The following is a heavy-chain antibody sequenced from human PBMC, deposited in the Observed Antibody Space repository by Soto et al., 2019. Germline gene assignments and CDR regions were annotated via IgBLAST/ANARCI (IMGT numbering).Heavy chain of an antibody. J-gene: IGHJ6*02. CDR3: ARGPPGDFWSGYPRNYYYYGMDV. Sequence: SETLSLTCAVYGGSFSGYYWSWIRQPPGKGLEWIGEINHSGSTNYNPSLKSRVTISVDTSKNQFSLKLSSVTAADTAVYYCARGPPGDFWSGYPRNYYYYGMDVWGQGTTVTVSS. D-gene: IGHD3-3*01. CDR2: INHSGST. V-gene: IGHV4-34*01. CDR1: GGSFSGYY.